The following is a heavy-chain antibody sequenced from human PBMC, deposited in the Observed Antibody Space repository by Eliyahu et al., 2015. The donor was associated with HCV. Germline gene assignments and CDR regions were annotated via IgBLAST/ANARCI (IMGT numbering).Heavy chain of an antibody. D-gene: IGHD2-21*01. V-gene: IGHV1-69*02. CDR2: FIPVLGVP. CDR3: AANIMVPLEYSFDY. J-gene: IGHJ4*02. CDR1: GETFDXLX. Sequence: QVKLVQSGPELKKSGSSVKVSCKPHGETFDXLXFNWVRQAPGQGLEWLGRFIPVLGVPVYAPKFQGRVTFTADKSTSTTYMELTSLRSDDAAVYYCAANIMVPLEYSFDYWGQGTLVTASS.